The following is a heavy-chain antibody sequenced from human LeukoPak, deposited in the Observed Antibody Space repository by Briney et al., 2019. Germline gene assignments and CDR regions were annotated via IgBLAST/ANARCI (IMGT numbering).Heavy chain of an antibody. D-gene: IGHD3-10*01. CDR2: IKQDGSEK. CDR3: AREWFGELSGTDAFDI. J-gene: IGHJ3*02. CDR1: GFTFSSYW. V-gene: IGHV3-7*01. Sequence: PGGSLRLSCAASGFTFSSYWMSWVRQAPGKGLEWVANIKQDGSEKYYVDSVKGRFTISRDNAKNSLYLQMNSLRAEDTAVYYCAREWFGELSGTDAFDIWGQGTMVTVSS.